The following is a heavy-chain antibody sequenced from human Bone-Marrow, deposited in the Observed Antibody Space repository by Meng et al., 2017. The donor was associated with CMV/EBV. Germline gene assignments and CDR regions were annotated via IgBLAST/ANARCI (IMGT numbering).Heavy chain of an antibody. CDR2: IYYSGST. J-gene: IGHJ4*01. V-gene: IGHV4-31*03. CDR3: ARSGEVEVYHLCY. Sequence: SETLSLTCTVSGGSISSGGYYWSWIRQHPGKGLEWIGYIYYSGSTYYNPSLKSRVTISVDTSKNQFSLKLSSVTAADTAVYYCARSGEVEVYHLCYWGQGTLVTVSS. D-gene: IGHD2-2*01. CDR1: GGSISSGGYY.